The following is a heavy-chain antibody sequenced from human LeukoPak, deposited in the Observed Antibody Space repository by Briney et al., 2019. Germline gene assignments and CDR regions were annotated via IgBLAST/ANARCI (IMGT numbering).Heavy chain of an antibody. D-gene: IGHD3-22*01. CDR1: GFTFSSYS. V-gene: IGHV3-21*04. CDR2: ISFGSSYI. CDR3: AKDGITMIVVVQFDY. Sequence: TGGSLRLSCAASGFTFSSYSMNWVRQAPGKGLEWVSSISFGSSYIYYAELVKGRFTISRDNSKNTLYLQMNSLRAEDTAVYYCAKDGITMIVVVQFDYWGQGTLVTVSS. J-gene: IGHJ4*02.